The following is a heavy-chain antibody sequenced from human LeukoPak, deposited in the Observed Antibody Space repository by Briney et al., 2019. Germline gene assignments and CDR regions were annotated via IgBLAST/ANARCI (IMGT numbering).Heavy chain of an antibody. CDR3: ARDQSAYSSGWYPSDY. V-gene: IGHV3-7*01. CDR1: GFTFTTYW. J-gene: IGHJ4*02. Sequence: GGSLRLSCAASGFTFTTYWMSWVRQAPGKGLEWVANMKPDGSEIFYVDSVKGRFTISRDNAKNSLYLQMNSLRAEDTAVYYCARDQSAYSSGWYPSDYWGQGTLVTVSS. D-gene: IGHD6-19*01. CDR2: MKPDGSEI.